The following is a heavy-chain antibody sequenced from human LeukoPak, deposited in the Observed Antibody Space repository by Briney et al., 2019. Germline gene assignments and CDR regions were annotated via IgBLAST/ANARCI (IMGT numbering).Heavy chain of an antibody. CDR2: IYPGDSDT. CDR1: GYSFTSYW. Sequence: GESLKISCKGSGYSFTSYWIGRVRQMPGKGLEWMGIIYPGDSDTRYSPSFQGQVTISADKSISTAYLQWSSLKASDTAMYYCARGLEQWLNWFDPWGQGTLVTVSS. J-gene: IGHJ5*02. V-gene: IGHV5-51*01. CDR3: ARGLEQWLNWFDP. D-gene: IGHD6-19*01.